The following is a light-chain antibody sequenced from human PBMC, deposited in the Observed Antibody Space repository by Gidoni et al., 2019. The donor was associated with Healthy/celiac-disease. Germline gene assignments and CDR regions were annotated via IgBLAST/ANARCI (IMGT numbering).Light chain of an antibody. CDR1: QGSNKY. V-gene: IGKV1-27*01. CDR3: QKCNRTPRT. CDR2: GAS. Sequence: DIQMTQSPSSLSASVGDRVTLTCRASQGSNKYLAWYQHKPGKVPKLLICGASTLQSGVPSRFSGSGPGTDFTLTINGLQPEDVATYYCQKCNRTPRTFGQGTKVEIK. J-gene: IGKJ1*01.